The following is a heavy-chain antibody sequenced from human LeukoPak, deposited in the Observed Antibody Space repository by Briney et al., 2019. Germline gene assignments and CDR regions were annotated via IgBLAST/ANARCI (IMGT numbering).Heavy chain of an antibody. J-gene: IGHJ4*02. Sequence: SQTLSLTCTVSGGSISSDSYYWSWIRQPAGKGLEWIGHIYTSGSANYNPSLKSRVTISVDTSKNQFSLKLSSVTAADTAVYYCVRVIAGYGDYLDYWGQGALVTVSS. CDR2: IYTSGSA. CDR1: GGSISSDSYY. D-gene: IGHD4-17*01. CDR3: VRVIAGYGDYLDY. V-gene: IGHV4-61*09.